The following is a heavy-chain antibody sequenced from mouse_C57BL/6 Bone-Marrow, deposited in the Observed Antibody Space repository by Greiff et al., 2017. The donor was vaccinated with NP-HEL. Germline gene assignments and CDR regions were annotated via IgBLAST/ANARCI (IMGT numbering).Heavy chain of an antibody. CDR1: GFNIKGDY. D-gene: IGHD1-1*01. V-gene: IGHV14-4*01. CDR3: TTSVTTVPWYFDD. CDR2: IDPENGDT. J-gene: IGHJ1*03. Sequence: VQLQQSGAELVRPGASVKLSCTASGFNIKGDYMHWVKQRPEQGLEWIGRIDPENGDTEYASKFQGKATITADTASNTAYLQLSSLTSEDTAVYYCTTSVTTVPWYFDDWGTGTTVTVSS.